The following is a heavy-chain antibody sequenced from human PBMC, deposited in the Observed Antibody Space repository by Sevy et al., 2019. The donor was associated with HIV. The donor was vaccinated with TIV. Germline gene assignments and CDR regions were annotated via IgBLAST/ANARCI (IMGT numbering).Heavy chain of an antibody. CDR1: DFSFSSNV. CDR2: IWHDGNSE. V-gene: IGHV3-33*08. D-gene: IGHD2-21*02. J-gene: IGHJ4*02. CDR3: ASETGYGSDSRPFDY. Sequence: GGCLRLSCVASDFSFSSNVMHWVRQAPGKGLEWMAVIWHDGNSEYYADSVKGRFTISRDNSKNTLYLQMNSLRGEDTAVAYCASETGYGSDSRPFDYWGQGTLVTVSS.